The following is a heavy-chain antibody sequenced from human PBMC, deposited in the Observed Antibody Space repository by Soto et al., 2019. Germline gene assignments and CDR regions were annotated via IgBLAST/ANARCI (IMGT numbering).Heavy chain of an antibody. CDR1: GFTFSNAW. V-gene: IGHV3-15*01. D-gene: IGHD2-2*01. CDR3: TAHPEYIVVVPAAVPVNMHV. Sequence: EVQLVESGGGLVKPGGSLRLSCAASGFTFSNAWMSWVRQAPGKGLEWVGRIKSKTDGGTTDYAAPVKGRFTISRDDSNHKLYLQMNSLKTEDTAVYYCTAHPEYIVVVPAAVPVNMHVWGKGTTVTVSS. CDR2: IKSKTDGGTT. J-gene: IGHJ6*03.